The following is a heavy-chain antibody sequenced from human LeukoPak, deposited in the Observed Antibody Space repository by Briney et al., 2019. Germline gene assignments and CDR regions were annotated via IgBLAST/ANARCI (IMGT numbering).Heavy chain of an antibody. J-gene: IGHJ4*02. CDR3: ARATEDYYDSSAPYFDY. CDR2: IYHSGST. CDR1: GGSISSGGYS. V-gene: IGHV4-30-2*01. Sequence: SETLSLTCAVSGGSISSGGYSWSWIRQPPGTGLEWIGYIYHSGSTYYNPSLKSRVTISVDRSENQFSLKLSSVTAADTAVYYCARATEDYYDSSAPYFDYWGQGTLVTVSS. D-gene: IGHD3-22*01.